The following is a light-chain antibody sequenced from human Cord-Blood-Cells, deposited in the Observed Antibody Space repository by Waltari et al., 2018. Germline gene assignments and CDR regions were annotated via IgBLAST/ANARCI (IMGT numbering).Light chain of an antibody. V-gene: IGLV2-23*01. Sequence: QSALTQPASVSGSPGQSITISCTGTSSDVGSYNLVSWYQKHPGKAPKLMIYEGSKRPSGVSNRFSGSKSDNTASLTISGLQADDEADYYCCSYAGSSTYVFGTGTKVTVL. CDR2: EGS. J-gene: IGLJ1*01. CDR1: SSDVGSYNL. CDR3: CSYAGSSTYV.